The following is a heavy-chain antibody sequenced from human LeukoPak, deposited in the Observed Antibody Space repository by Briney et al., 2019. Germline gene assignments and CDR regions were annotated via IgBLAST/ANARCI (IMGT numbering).Heavy chain of an antibody. CDR1: GYTFTGYY. CDR3: ARYRRAPYYYRDV. V-gene: IGHV1-2*02. J-gene: IGHJ6*03. CDR2: INPNSCGT. Sequence: ASGTVSCQAAGYTFTGYYMHWVRQAAGRVREWVGWINPNSCGTKYTQKFQGSVTMTRDTSISTAYMELSRLRSDDTAVYYWARYRRAPYYYRDVWGKGTTVTVSS.